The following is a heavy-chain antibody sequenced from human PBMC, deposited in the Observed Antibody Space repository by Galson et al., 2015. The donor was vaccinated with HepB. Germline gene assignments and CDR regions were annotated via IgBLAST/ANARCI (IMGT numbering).Heavy chain of an antibody. J-gene: IGHJ2*01. CDR3: ARDGASTVTTDWYFDL. CDR2: FRHAGGIT. CDR1: GFTFGSYC. V-gene: IGHV3-23*01. Sequence: FLRLSCAASGFTFGSYCMTWVRQAPGKRLEWVASFRHAGGITYYSDSVKGRFTISRDNSKSTLYLQMNSLRAEDSAIYFCARDGASTVTTDWYFDLWGRGTLVTVSS. D-gene: IGHD4-17*01.